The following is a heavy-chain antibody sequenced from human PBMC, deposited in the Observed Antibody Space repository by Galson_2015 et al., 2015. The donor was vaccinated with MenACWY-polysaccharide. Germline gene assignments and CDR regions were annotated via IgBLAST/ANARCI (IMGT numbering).Heavy chain of an antibody. D-gene: IGHD3-22*01. V-gene: IGHV3-23*01. CDR1: GFTFSSYA. Sequence: SLRLSCAASGFTFSSYAMSWVRQAPGKGLEWVSAISGSGGSTYYADSVKGRFTISRDNSKNTLYLQMNSLRAEDTAVYYCAKDDYYYDSSGYYSRLHGYWGQGTLVTVSS. CDR2: ISGSGGST. CDR3: AKDDYYYDSSGYYSRLHGY. J-gene: IGHJ4*02.